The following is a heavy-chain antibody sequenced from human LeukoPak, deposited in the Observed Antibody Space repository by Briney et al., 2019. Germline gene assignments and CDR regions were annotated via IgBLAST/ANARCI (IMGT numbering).Heavy chain of an antibody. V-gene: IGHV3-33*06. CDR2: IWYDGSNK. CDR3: AKGSHYDFWSGYYEAYNWFDP. CDR1: GFTFSSYG. D-gene: IGHD3-3*01. J-gene: IGHJ5*02. Sequence: GGSLRLSCAASGFTFSSYGMHWVRQAPGKGLEWVAVIWYDGSNKYYADSVKGRFTISRDNSKNTLYLQMNSLRAEDTAVYYCAKGSHYDFWSGYYEAYNWFDPWGQGTLVTVSS.